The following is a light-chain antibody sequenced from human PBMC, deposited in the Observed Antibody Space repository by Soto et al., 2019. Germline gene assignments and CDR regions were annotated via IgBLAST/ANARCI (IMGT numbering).Light chain of an antibody. CDR2: GAS. CDR3: QQYNKWPPIT. CDR1: QSVSSN. Sequence: EIVMTQSPAPLSVSPGERATLSCRASQSVSSNLAWYQQKPGQAPRLLIYGASTRATGIPARFSGSGSGTEFALTISSLQSEDFAVYYCQQYNKWPPITFGQGTRLEIK. V-gene: IGKV3-15*01. J-gene: IGKJ5*01.